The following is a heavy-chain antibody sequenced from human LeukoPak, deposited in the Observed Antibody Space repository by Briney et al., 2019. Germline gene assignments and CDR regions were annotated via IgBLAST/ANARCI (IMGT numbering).Heavy chain of an antibody. V-gene: IGHV3-33*06. CDR3: AKDDSSGYYHD. CDR1: GFTFSSYG. J-gene: IGHJ3*01. D-gene: IGHD3-22*01. Sequence: PGGSLRLSCAASGFTFSSYGMHWVRQAPGKGLEWVAVIWYGGSNKYYADSVKGRFTISRDNSKNTLYLQMNSLRAEDTAVYYCAKDDSSGYYHDWGQGTMVTVSS. CDR2: IWYGGSNK.